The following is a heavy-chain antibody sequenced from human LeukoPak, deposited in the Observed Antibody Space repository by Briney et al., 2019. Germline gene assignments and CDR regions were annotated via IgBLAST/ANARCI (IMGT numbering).Heavy chain of an antibody. CDR2: FDPEDGET. D-gene: IGHD6-13*01. Sequence: ASVKVSCKVSGYTLTELSMHWVRQAPGKGLEWMGGFDPEDGETIYAQKFQGRVTMTEDTSTDTAYMELSSLRSEDTAVYYCATLPPGIAAAALDYWGQGTLVTVSS. V-gene: IGHV1-24*01. CDR1: GYTLTELS. J-gene: IGHJ4*02. CDR3: ATLPPGIAAAALDY.